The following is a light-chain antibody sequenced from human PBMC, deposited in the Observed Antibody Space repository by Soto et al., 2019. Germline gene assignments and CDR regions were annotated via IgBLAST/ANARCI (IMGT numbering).Light chain of an antibody. Sequence: QPVLTQSPSASASLGASVKLTCTLSSGHSSYAIAWHQQQPEKGPRYLMKLNSDGRHSKGDGIPDRFSGSSSGAERYLTISSLQSEDEADYYCQTWGTGSGVFGGGTKLTVL. J-gene: IGLJ3*02. CDR3: QTWGTGSGV. CDR1: SGHSSYA. V-gene: IGLV4-69*01. CDR2: LNSDGRH.